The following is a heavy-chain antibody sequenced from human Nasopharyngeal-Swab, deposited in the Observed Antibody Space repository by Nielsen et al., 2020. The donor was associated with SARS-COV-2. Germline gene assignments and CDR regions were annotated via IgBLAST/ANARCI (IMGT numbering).Heavy chain of an antibody. CDR3: ASSLGEFQAADY. CDR2: INPSGGST. Sequence: ASVQVSCKASGYTFTSYYMHWVRQAPGQGLEWMGIINPSGGSTSYAQKFQGRVTMTRDTSTSTVYMELSSLRSEDTAVYYCASSLGEFQAADYWGQGTLVTVSS. D-gene: IGHD3-16*01. V-gene: IGHV1-46*01. CDR1: GYTFTSYY. J-gene: IGHJ4*02.